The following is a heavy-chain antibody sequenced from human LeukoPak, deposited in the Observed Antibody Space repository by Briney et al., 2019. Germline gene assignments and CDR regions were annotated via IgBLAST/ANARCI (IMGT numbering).Heavy chain of an antibody. Sequence: PSETLSLTCAVSGGSISSGGYSWSWIRQPPGKGLEWIGYIYHSGSTYYNPSLKSRVTISVDRSKNQFSLKLSSVTAADTAVYYCARHLSPGDSGSYRASRYGMDVWGQGTTVTVSS. D-gene: IGHD1-26*01. CDR1: GGSISSGGYS. V-gene: IGHV4-30-2*01. CDR3: ARHLSPGDSGSYRASRYGMDV. J-gene: IGHJ6*02. CDR2: IYHSGST.